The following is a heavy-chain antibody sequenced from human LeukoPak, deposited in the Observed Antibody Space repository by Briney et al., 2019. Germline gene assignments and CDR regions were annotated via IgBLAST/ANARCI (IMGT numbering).Heavy chain of an antibody. J-gene: IGHJ4*02. CDR3: ARGGYNWNDLDY. CDR2: ISRSGSTI. CDR1: GITFSSYE. D-gene: IGHD1-1*01. Sequence: GGSLRLSCAASGITFSSYEMNWVRQAPGKGLEWVSYISRSGSTIYYADSVKGRFTISRDNAKNSLYLQMNSLRAEDMAVYYCARGGYNWNDLDYWGQGTLVTVSS. V-gene: IGHV3-48*03.